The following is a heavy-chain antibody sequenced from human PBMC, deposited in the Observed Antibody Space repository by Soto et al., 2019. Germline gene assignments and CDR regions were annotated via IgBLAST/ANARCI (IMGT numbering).Heavy chain of an antibody. Sequence: PSETLSLTCAVSGGSISSSDYSWSWSRQPRGKGLEWIGYIYHRGSTDYTPSLKSRVTISVDRSKNQFSLKLSSVCAADTAVYYCARVPDRWGQGTLVTVSS. CDR1: GGSISSSDYS. J-gene: IGHJ5*02. CDR2: IYHRGST. D-gene: IGHD2-2*01. CDR3: ARVPDR. V-gene: IGHV4-30-2*01.